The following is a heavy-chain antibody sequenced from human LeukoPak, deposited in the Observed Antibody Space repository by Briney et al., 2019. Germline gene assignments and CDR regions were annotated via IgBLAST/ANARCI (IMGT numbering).Heavy chain of an antibody. Sequence: ASVKVSCKASGYTFTSFGISWLRQAPGQGLEGMGWISAYNGNTNYAQKLQGRGTMTTDTSTSTAYMELRSLRSDDTAVYYCARDGGVPAAHHFDYWGQGTLVTVSS. CDR2: ISAYNGNT. D-gene: IGHD2-2*01. V-gene: IGHV1-18*01. CDR3: ARDGGVPAAHHFDY. J-gene: IGHJ4*02. CDR1: GYTFTSFG.